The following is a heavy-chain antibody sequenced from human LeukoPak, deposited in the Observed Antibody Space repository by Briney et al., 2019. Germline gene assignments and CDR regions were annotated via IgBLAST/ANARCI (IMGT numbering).Heavy chain of an antibody. D-gene: IGHD6-19*01. CDR3: AKEQWLKGAFDI. J-gene: IGHJ3*02. V-gene: IGHV3-30*18. CDR2: ISYDGRNK. Sequence: PGGSLRLSCAASGFTFSSYGMHWVRQAPGKGLEWVGVISYDGRNKDYADSVKRRFTISRDNSKNTLYLQMNSLRAEDTAVYYCAKEQWLKGAFDIWGQGTMVIVSS. CDR1: GFTFSSYG.